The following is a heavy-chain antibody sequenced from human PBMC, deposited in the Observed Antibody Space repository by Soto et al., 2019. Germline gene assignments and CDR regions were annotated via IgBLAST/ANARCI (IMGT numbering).Heavy chain of an antibody. D-gene: IGHD3-22*01. CDR1: GSPISSYY. J-gene: IGHJ4*02. CDR2: IYYTGTT. Sequence: SETLSLTCNVSGSPISSYYWSWFRQPPGQGLEWVGYIYYTGTTTYNPSLRSRVAISVDASKSQFSLKLSSVTAADTAVYYCARDDRDYYDSSGLDYWGQGTLVTVS. CDR3: ARDDRDYYDSSGLDY. V-gene: IGHV4-59*01.